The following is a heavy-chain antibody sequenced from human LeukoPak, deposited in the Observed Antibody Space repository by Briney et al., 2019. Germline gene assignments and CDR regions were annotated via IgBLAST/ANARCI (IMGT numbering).Heavy chain of an antibody. Sequence: PSETLSLTCTVSGGSISSSSYYWSWIRQPPGKGLEWIGEINHSGSTNYNPSLKSRVTISVDTSKNQFSLKLSSVTAADTAVFYCARLFGRGVHHFDYWGQGTLVTVSS. V-gene: IGHV4-39*01. CDR3: ARLFGRGVHHFDY. CDR1: GGSISSSSYY. J-gene: IGHJ4*02. D-gene: IGHD3-10*01. CDR2: INHSGST.